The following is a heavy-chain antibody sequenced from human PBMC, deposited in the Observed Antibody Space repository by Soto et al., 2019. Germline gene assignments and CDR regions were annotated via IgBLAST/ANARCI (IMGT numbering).Heavy chain of an antibody. D-gene: IGHD1-1*01. J-gene: IGHJ3*02. Sequence: SETLSLTCPAYGGFVSSGNYYWSWIRQPPGNGLEWIGEMSHSGGTHFIPSLKSRVTISVDTSKNQFSLKMSSVTAADTALYYCARVERGTATTVVDAFDIWGPGTMVTVSS. CDR2: MSHSGGT. CDR1: GGFVSSGNYY. V-gene: IGHV4-61*01. CDR3: ARVERGTATTVVDAFDI.